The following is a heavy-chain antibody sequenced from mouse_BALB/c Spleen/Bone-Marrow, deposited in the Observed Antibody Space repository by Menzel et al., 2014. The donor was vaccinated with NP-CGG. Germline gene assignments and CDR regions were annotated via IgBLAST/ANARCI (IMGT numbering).Heavy chain of an antibody. D-gene: IGHD2-4*01. CDR3: ARYDYGVYFDY. J-gene: IGHJ2*01. CDR1: GFNIKDTY. CDR2: IDLANGNT. Sequence: VHLQQSGAELVKPGASVKLSCTASGFNIKDTYMHWVKQRPEQGLEWIGRIDLANGNTKYDPKFQGKATITADTSSDTAYLQLSSLTSEDTAVYYCARYDYGVYFDYWGQGTTLTVSS. V-gene: IGHV14-3*02.